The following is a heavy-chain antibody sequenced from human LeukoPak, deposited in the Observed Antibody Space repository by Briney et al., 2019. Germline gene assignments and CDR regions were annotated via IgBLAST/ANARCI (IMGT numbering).Heavy chain of an antibody. D-gene: IGHD1-26*01. Sequence: SVKVSCKASGYTFTSYAISWVRQAPGQGLEWMGGIIPIFGTANYAQKFQGRVTITADESTSTAYMELSSLRSEDTAVYYCARADRKVGATFDYWGQGTLVTVSS. CDR2: IIPIFGTA. J-gene: IGHJ4*02. CDR3: ARADRKVGATFDY. CDR1: GYTFTSYA. V-gene: IGHV1-69*13.